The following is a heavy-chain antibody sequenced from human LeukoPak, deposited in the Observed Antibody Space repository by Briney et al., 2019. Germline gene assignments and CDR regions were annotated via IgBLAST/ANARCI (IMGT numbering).Heavy chain of an antibody. Sequence: SQSLSLTCALSGDSVSSNDASWDWIRQSPSRGLEGLSLTFYRSKWYYDYEASLKSRITINPDTSKNQFSLQLNSVTPEDTAMYYCAREVAMIRGVKNWFDRWGQGTLVTVSS. CDR3: AREVAMIRGVKNWFDR. CDR1: GDSVSSNDAS. CDR2: TFYRSKWYY. V-gene: IGHV6-1*01. D-gene: IGHD3-10*01. J-gene: IGHJ5*02.